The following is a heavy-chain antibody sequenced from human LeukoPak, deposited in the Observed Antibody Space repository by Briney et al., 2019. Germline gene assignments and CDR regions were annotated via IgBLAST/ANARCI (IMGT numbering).Heavy chain of an antibody. V-gene: IGHV4-59*01. D-gene: IGHD3-22*01. CDR2: ISYSGST. Sequence: SETLSLTCTASGGSMSSYYWSWTRQPPGKGLEWIGYISYSGSTNYNPSLKSRVTISVNTSKNHFSLKLSSVTAADTAVYYCARDRRYYDTSGTVYYDAMDVWGQGTTVTVSS. CDR3: ARDRRYYDTSGTVYYDAMDV. CDR1: GGSMSSYY. J-gene: IGHJ6*02.